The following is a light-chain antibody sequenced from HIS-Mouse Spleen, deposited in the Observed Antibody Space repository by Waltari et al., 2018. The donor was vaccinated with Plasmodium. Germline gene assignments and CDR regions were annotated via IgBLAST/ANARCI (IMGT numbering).Light chain of an antibody. V-gene: IGKV1-39*01. CDR1: QSISSY. CDR3: QQNNNTWT. Sequence: DIQITHSPSSLSASVRDSVPITCRASQSISSYLNWYQQKPGKAPKLLIYAASSLQSGVPSRFSGSGSGTDFTLTISSLQPEDCATYYGQQNNNTWTFGQGTKVEIK. J-gene: IGKJ1*01. CDR2: AAS.